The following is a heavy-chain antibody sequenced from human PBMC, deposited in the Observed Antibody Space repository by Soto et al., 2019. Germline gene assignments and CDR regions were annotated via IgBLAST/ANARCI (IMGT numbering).Heavy chain of an antibody. V-gene: IGHV4-39*01. J-gene: IGHJ3*02. CDR2: IYYSGST. CDR3: ARPFLEWLLGAFDI. CDR1: GGSISSSSYY. Sequence: SETLSLTCTVSGGSISSSSYYWGWIRQPPGKGLEWIGSIYYSGSTYYNPSLKSRVTISVDTSKNQFSLKLSSVTAADTAVYYCARPFLEWLLGAFDIWGQGTMVTV. D-gene: IGHD3-3*01.